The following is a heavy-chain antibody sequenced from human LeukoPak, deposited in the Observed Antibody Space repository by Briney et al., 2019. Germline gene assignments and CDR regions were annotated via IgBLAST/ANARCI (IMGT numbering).Heavy chain of an antibody. Sequence: HAGGSLRLSCAASGFSLSSYWMSWVRQAPGKGLEWVANIKRDGSEENYVDSVKGRFTISRDNAKNSLYLQMNSLRAEDTAVYYCARSRYCSSTSCSRGAFDIWGQGTMVTVSS. CDR3: ARSRYCSSTSCSRGAFDI. CDR2: IKRDGSEE. CDR1: GFSLSSYW. J-gene: IGHJ3*02. V-gene: IGHV3-7*01. D-gene: IGHD2-2*01.